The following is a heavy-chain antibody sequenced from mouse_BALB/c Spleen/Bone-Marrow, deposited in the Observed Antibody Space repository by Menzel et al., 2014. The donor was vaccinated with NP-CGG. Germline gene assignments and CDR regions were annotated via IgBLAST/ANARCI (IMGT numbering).Heavy chain of an antibody. CDR2: IDPSDSYS. J-gene: IGHJ4*01. CDR1: GYTFTNYW. Sequence: VQLQQSGAELVKPGASVKLSCKASGYTFTNYWMHWVKQRPGQGLEWIGEIDPSDSYSNYNQNFKGKATLTVDESSSTAYMQLTSLTSEDSAVYYCARGVVYYYAMDYWGQGTSVTVSS. V-gene: IGHV1-69*02. CDR3: ARGVVYYYAMDY.